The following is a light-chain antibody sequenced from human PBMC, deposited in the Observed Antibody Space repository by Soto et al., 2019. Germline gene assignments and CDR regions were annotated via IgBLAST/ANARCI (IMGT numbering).Light chain of an antibody. CDR2: EVS. Sequence: QSALTQPASVSGSPGQSITISCTGTSSDVGGYNYVSWYQQHPSKAPKLMIYEVSNRPSGVSNRFSGSKSGNTASLTISGLQAEDEADYYCSSYTSSSFVVFGGGTKLTVL. CDR3: SSYTSSSFVV. V-gene: IGLV2-14*01. J-gene: IGLJ2*01. CDR1: SSDVGGYNY.